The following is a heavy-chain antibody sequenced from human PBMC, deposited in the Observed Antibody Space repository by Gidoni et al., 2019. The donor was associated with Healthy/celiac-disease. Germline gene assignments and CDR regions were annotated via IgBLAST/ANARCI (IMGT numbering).Heavy chain of an antibody. Sequence: EVQLVESGGGLVQPGRSLSLSCAASGLTFDAYARHWVRQAPGKGLGWVSGISWNSGSIGYADSVKGRFTISRDNAKNSLYLQMNSLRAEDTALYYCAKDMDDSSGYLNPIGDWGQGTLVTVSS. D-gene: IGHD3-22*01. CDR2: ISWNSGSI. V-gene: IGHV3-9*01. CDR3: AKDMDDSSGYLNPIGD. CDR1: GLTFDAYA. J-gene: IGHJ4*02.